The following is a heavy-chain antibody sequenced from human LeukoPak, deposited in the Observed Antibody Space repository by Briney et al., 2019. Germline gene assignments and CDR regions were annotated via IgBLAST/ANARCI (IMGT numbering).Heavy chain of an antibody. J-gene: IGHJ4*02. D-gene: IGHD3-9*01. V-gene: IGHV3-23*01. CDR3: AKDTLRYFDWLFDYFDY. Sequence: PGGSLRLSCAASGFTFSSYAMSWVRQAPGKGLEWVSAISGSGGSTYYADSVKGRFTISRDNSKNTLYLQMNSLRAEDTAVYYCAKDTLRYFDWLFDYFDYWGQGTLVTVSS. CDR1: GFTFSSYA. CDR2: ISGSGGST.